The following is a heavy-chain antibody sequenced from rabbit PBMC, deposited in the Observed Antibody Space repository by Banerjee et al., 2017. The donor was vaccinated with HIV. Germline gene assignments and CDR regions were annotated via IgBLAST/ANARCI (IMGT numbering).Heavy chain of an antibody. CDR2: INAVTGKA. CDR1: GFSFSNKAA. J-gene: IGHJ4*01. D-gene: IGHD4-1*01. V-gene: IGHV1S45*01. CDR3: ARDLTGAIGWNFGW. Sequence: QEQLVESGGGLVQPEGSLKLSCTASGFSFSNKAAMCWVRQAPGKGLEWIACINAVTGKAVYASWAKGRYTFSKTSSTTVTLEMTSLTDADTATYFCARDLTGAIGWNFGWWGPGTLVTVS.